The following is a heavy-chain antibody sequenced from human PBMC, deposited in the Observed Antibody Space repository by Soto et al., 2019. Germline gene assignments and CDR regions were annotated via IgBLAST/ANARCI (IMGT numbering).Heavy chain of an antibody. CDR3: ARDRYDFWSGVSYYFFYGMDD. V-gene: IGHV1-18*04. Sequence: GYTFRMSGITWVRQAPGQGLEWMGWISAYNGNTNYAQKLQGRVTMTTDTSTSTAYTELRSLRSDDTAVYYCARDRYDFWSGVSYYFFYGMDDCGDGTT. CDR1: GYTFRMSG. J-gene: IGHJ6*01. CDR2: ISAYNGNT. D-gene: IGHD3-3*01.